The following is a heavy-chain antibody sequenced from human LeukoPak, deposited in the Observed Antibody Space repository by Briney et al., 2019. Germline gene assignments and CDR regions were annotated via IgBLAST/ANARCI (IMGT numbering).Heavy chain of an antibody. Sequence: GGSLRLSCAASGFTFSSYSMNWVRQAPGKGLEWVSSISSSSYIYYADSVKGRFTISRDNAKNSLYLQMNSLRAEDTAVYYCARDLRQQQLVSDYWGQGTLVTVSS. V-gene: IGHV3-21*01. J-gene: IGHJ4*02. CDR2: ISSSSYI. CDR1: GFTFSSYS. D-gene: IGHD6-13*01. CDR3: ARDLRQQQLVSDY.